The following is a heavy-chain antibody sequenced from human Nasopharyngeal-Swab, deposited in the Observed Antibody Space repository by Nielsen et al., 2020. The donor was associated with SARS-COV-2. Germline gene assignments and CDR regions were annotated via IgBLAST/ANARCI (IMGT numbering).Heavy chain of an antibody. CDR3: AKSRRRERAFEWSNYYYYYGMDV. D-gene: IGHD3-9*01. Sequence: GESLKISCAASGFTFSSYAMSWVRQAPGKGLEWVSAISGSGGSTYYADSVKGRFTISRDNSKNTLYLQMNSLRAEDTAVYYCAKSRRRERAFEWSNYYYYYGMDVWGQGTTVTVSS. V-gene: IGHV3-23*01. CDR1: GFTFSSYA. J-gene: IGHJ6*02. CDR2: ISGSGGST.